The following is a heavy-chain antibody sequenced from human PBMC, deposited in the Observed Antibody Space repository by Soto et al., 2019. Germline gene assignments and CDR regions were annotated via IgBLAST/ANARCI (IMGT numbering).Heavy chain of an antibody. CDR3: AIMWELFNLNWFDL. D-gene: IGHD3-10*01. Sequence: PGESLKISCQGSGYSFTNYWIGWVRQMPGKGLEWMGIIYPADSDTRYSPSFQGQITISADTSISTAYLEWSSLRASDTAMYYCAIMWELFNLNWFDLWGQGTQVTVSS. CDR2: IYPADSDT. J-gene: IGHJ5*02. CDR1: GYSFTNYW. V-gene: IGHV5-51*01.